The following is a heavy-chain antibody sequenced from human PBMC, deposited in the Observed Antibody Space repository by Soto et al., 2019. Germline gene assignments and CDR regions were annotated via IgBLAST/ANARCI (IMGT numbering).Heavy chain of an antibody. CDR2: IYYSGST. CDR1: GGSISSSSYY. CDR3: ARLSYYGSGSYYMDF. Sequence: SETLSLTCTVSGGSISSSSYYWGWIRQPPGKGLEWIGSIYYSGSTYYNPSLKSRVTISVDTSKNQFSLKLSSVTAADTAVYYCARLSYYGSGSYYMDFRGKGTTVTVS. J-gene: IGHJ6*03. D-gene: IGHD3-10*01. V-gene: IGHV4-39*01.